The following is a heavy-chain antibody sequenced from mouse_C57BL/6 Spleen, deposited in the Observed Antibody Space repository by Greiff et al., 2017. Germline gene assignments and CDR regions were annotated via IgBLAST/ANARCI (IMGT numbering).Heavy chain of an antibody. V-gene: IGHV1-26*01. CDR1: GYTFTDYY. D-gene: IGHD3-2*02. CDR2: INPNNGGT. CDR3: TRQLRPQYYAMDY. Sequence: VQLQQSGPELVKPGASVKISCKASGYTFTDYYMNWVKQSHGKSLEWIGDINPNNGGTSYNQKFKGKATLTVDKSSSTAYMELRSLTSEDSAVXYCTRQLRPQYYAMDYWGQGTSVTVSS. J-gene: IGHJ4*01.